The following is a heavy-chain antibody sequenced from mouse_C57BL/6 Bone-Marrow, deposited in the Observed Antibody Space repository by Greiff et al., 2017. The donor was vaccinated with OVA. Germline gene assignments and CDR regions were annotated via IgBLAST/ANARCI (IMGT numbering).Heavy chain of an antibody. CDR2: IGPSDSHT. V-gene: IGHV1-50*01. Sequence: QVQLQQPGAELVKPGASVKLSCTASGYTFTSYWMQWVKQRPGQGLEWIGEIGPSDSHTNYNQKFKGKATLTVDTATSTADMQLSSLTSEDCAVYYGARPHPGYDDYAMDYWGQGTSVTVSS. CDR1: GYTFTSYW. CDR3: ARPHPGYDDYAMDY. D-gene: IGHD2-2*01. J-gene: IGHJ4*01.